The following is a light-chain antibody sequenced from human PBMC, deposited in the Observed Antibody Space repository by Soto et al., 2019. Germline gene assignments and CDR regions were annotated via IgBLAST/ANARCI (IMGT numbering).Light chain of an antibody. CDR2: KAS. CDR1: QTISSW. V-gene: IGKV1-5*03. Sequence: DIQMTQSPSTLSGSVGDRVTITCRASQTISSWLAWYQQKPGKAPKLLIYKASTLKSGVPSRFSGSGSGTEFTVTISSLQPDEFETYYCQPYNSYSDAVGQGTKV. J-gene: IGKJ1*01. CDR3: QPYNSYSDA.